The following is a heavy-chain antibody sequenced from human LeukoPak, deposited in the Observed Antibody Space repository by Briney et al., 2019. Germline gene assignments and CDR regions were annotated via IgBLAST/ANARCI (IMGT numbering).Heavy chain of an antibody. Sequence: SETLSLTCTVSGGSISSSTYYWGWIRQPPGKGLEWIGSGSTYYNPSLKSRVTISEDTSKNQFSLKLSSVTAADTAVYYCARRDRIRMTFDYWGQGTLVTVSS. D-gene: IGHD2-21*02. CDR3: ARRDRIRMTFDY. V-gene: IGHV4-39*01. CDR1: GGSISSSTYY. J-gene: IGHJ4*02. CDR2: SGST.